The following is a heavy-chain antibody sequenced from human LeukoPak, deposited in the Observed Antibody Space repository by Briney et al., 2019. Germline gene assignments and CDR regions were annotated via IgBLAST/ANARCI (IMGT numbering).Heavy chain of an antibody. D-gene: IGHD2-2*01. J-gene: IGHJ5*02. CDR3: LRSTRNNWFDP. CDR2: IYYSGST. CDR1: GGSISSSSYY. V-gene: IGHV4-39*07. Sequence: SETLSLTCTVSGGSISSSSYYWGWIRQPPGKGLEWIGSIYYSGSTYYNPSLKSRVTISVDTSKNQFSLKLSSVTAADTAGYYCLRSTRNNWFDPWGQGTLVTVSS.